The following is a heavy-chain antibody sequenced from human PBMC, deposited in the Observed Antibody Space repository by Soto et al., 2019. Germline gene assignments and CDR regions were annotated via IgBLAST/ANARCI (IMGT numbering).Heavy chain of an antibody. D-gene: IGHD3-22*01. Sequence: PGGSLRLSXAASGFTFSDYYMSWIRQAPGKGLEWVSYISSSSSYTNYADSVKGRFTISRDNAKNSLYLQMNSLRAEDTAVYYCAREPHYYYDSSGYYSQAVWGQGTTVTVSS. CDR2: ISSSSSYT. CDR1: GFTFSDYY. J-gene: IGHJ6*02. CDR3: AREPHYYYDSSGYYSQAV. V-gene: IGHV3-11*06.